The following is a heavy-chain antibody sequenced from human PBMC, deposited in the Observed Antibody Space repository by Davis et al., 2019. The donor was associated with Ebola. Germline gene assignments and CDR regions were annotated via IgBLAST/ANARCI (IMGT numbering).Heavy chain of an antibody. D-gene: IGHD4-17*01. Sequence: MPSETLSLTCAVSGYSISSSNWWGWIRPPPGKGLEWIGYFYYSGSTYYNPSLKSRVTMSVDTSKNQFSLKLSSVTAADTAVYYCATRVTTEYYFDYWGQGTLVTVSS. J-gene: IGHJ4*02. CDR3: ATRVTTEYYFDY. V-gene: IGHV4-28*01. CDR2: FYYSGST. CDR1: GYSISSSNW.